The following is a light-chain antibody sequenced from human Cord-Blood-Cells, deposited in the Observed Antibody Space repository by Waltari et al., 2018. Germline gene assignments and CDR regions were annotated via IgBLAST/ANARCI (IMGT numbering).Light chain of an antibody. CDR2: DGS. CDR1: SSHVGGYNY. J-gene: IGLJ3*02. Sequence: QSALTQPASVSGSPGQSITISCTGTSSHVGGYNYVSWYQQHPGKSPKLMIYDGSKRPSGVSNRFSGSKSGNTASLTISGLQAEDEADYYCSSYTSSSTWVFGGGTKLTVL. CDR3: SSYTSSSTWV. V-gene: IGLV2-14*01.